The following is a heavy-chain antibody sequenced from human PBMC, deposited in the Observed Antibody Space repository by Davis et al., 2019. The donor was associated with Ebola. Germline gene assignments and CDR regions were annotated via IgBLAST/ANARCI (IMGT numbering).Heavy chain of an antibody. CDR1: GNSFNSHW. J-gene: IGHJ3*02. Sequence: GESLKISCKDSGNSFNSHWIGWVRQLPGKGLEWMGIIYPGDSDTRYSPSFQGQVTISADKSVKTANLQWSSLKASDSAMYYCASLRRTITGMDDAFDIWGQGTMVTVSS. CDR3: ASLRRTITGMDDAFDI. CDR2: IYPGDSDT. V-gene: IGHV5-51*01. D-gene: IGHD5-24*01.